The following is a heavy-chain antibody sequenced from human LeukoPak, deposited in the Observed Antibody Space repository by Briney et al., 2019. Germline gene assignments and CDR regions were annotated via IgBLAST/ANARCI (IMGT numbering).Heavy chain of an antibody. CDR3: ARRFSSSWYDYFDY. Sequence: SETLSLTCTVSGGSISSYYWSWVRQPPGKGLEWFGYIYYSGSTNYNPSLKSRVTISVDTSKNQFSLKLSSVTAADTAVYYCARRFSSSWYDYFDYWGRGTLVTVSS. V-gene: IGHV4-59*01. J-gene: IGHJ4*02. D-gene: IGHD6-13*01. CDR1: GGSISSYY. CDR2: IYYSGST.